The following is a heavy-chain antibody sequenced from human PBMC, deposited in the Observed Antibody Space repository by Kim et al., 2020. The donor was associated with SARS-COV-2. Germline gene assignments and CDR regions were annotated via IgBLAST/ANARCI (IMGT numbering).Heavy chain of an antibody. CDR3: ARLYGSGSYRRNWFDP. Sequence: SETLSLTCTVSGGSISSSSYYWGWIRQPPGKGLEWIGSIYYSGSTYYNPSLKSRVTISVDTSKNQFSLKLSSVTAADTAVYYCARLYGSGSYRRNWFDPWGQGTLVTVSS. CDR1: GGSISSSSYY. V-gene: IGHV4-39*01. J-gene: IGHJ5*02. CDR2: IYYSGST. D-gene: IGHD3-10*01.